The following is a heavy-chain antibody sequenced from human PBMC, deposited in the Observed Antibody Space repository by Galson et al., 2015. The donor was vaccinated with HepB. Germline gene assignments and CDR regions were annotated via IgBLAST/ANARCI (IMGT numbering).Heavy chain of an antibody. J-gene: IGHJ4*02. D-gene: IGHD1-1*01. V-gene: IGHV3-53*01. CDR3: AREDGEAGRHFDY. CDR1: GFTVSSNY. Sequence: SLRLSCAASGFTVSSNYMSWVRQAPGKGLEWVSVIYSGGRTYYADSVKGRFTISRDNSKNTLYLQMNSLRAEDTAVYYCAREDGEAGRHFDYWGQGTLVTVSS. CDR2: IYSGGRT.